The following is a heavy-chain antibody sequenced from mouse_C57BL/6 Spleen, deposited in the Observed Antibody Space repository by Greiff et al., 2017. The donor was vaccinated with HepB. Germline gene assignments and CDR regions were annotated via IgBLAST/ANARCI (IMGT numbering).Heavy chain of an antibody. CDR2: ISYDGSN. Sequence: ESGPGLVKPSQSLSLTCSVTGYSITSGYYWNWIRQFPGNKLEWMGYISYDGSNNYNPSLKNRISITRDTSKNQFFLKLNSVTTEDTATYYCASSIYYDYDLDYWGQGTSVTVSS. V-gene: IGHV3-6*01. J-gene: IGHJ4*01. CDR3: ASSIYYDYDLDY. D-gene: IGHD2-4*01. CDR1: GYSITSGYY.